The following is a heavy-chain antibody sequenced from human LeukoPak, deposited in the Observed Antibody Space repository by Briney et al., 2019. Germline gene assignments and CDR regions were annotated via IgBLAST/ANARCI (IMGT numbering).Heavy chain of an antibody. CDR3: ARPTGWLRGYFDY. CDR1: GGSISSYY. CDR2: INHSGST. D-gene: IGHD5-12*01. V-gene: IGHV4-34*01. Sequence: SETLSLTCTVSGGSISSYYWSWIRQPAGKGLEWIGEINHSGSTNYNPSLKSRVTISVDTSKNQFSLKLSSVTAADTVVYYCARPTGWLRGYFDYWGHGTLVTVSS. J-gene: IGHJ4*01.